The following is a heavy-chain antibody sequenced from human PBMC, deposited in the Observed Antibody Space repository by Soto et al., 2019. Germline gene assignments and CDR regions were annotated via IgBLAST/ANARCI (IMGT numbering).Heavy chain of an antibody. CDR2: IYYSGST. D-gene: IGHD3-22*01. Sequence: SETLSLTCAVYGGSFSGYYWSWIRQPPGKGLEWIGYIYYSGSTNYNPSLKSRVTISVDTSKNQFSLKLSSVTAADTAVYYCARDPYYYDSSGYSPFGIDVWGQGTTVTVSS. CDR1: GGSFSGYY. J-gene: IGHJ6*02. V-gene: IGHV4-59*01. CDR3: ARDPYYYDSSGYSPFGIDV.